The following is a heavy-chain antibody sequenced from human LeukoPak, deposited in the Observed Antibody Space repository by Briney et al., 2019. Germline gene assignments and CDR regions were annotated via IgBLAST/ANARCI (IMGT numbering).Heavy chain of an antibody. CDR1: GFTFSSYA. V-gene: IGHV3-66*01. CDR3: ARGPPGYSSG. CDR2: IYSGGST. D-gene: IGHD6-19*01. J-gene: IGHJ4*02. Sequence: GGSLRLSCAASGFTFSSYAMSWVRQAPGKGLEWVSVIYSGGSTYYADSVKGRFTISRDNSKNTLYLQMNSLRAEDTAVYYCARGPPGYSSGWGQGTLVTVSS.